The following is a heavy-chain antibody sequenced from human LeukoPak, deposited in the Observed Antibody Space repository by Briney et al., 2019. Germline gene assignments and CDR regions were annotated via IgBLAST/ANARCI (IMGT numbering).Heavy chain of an antibody. CDR3: ARDDIAAAGAIDY. J-gene: IGHJ4*02. CDR1: GFTLSTYSM. D-gene: IGHD6-13*01. CDR2: IYHSGST. Sequence: GSLRLSCAASGFTLSTYSMNWVRQAPGKGLEWIGEIYHSGSTNYNPSLKSRVTISVDKSKNQFSQKLSSVTAADTAVYYCARDDIAAAGAIDYWGQGTLVTVSS. V-gene: IGHV4-4*02.